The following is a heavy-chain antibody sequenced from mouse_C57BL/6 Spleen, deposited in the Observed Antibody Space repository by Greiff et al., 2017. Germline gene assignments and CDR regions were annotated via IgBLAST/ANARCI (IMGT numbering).Heavy chain of an antibody. J-gene: IGHJ1*03. CDR3: ARRDYGNYHWYFDV. Sequence: QVQLKESGAELMKPGASVKLSCKATGYTFTGYWIEWVKQRPGHGLEWIGEILPGSGSTNYNEKFKGKATFTADTSSTTAYMQLSSLTAEDASIYYCARRDYGNYHWYFDVWGTGTTVTVSS. V-gene: IGHV1-9*01. D-gene: IGHD2-1*01. CDR2: ILPGSGST. CDR1: GYTFTGYW.